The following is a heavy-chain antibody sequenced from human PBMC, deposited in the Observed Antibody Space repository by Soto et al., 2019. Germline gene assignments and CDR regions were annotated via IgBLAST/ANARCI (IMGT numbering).Heavy chain of an antibody. CDR3: AYSTGWYRHDV. V-gene: IGHV4-4*02. Sequence: QVQLQESGPGLVKPSGTLSLTCAVSGDSISNSRWWTWVRHPPGKGLEWIGDIFHSGDTNYNPSLKRRVFISVDKSQNQFSLKVSSVTAADTAVYYCAYSTGWYRHDVWGQGTLVTVSS. J-gene: IGHJ3*01. CDR2: IFHSGDT. CDR1: GDSISNSRW. D-gene: IGHD6-19*01.